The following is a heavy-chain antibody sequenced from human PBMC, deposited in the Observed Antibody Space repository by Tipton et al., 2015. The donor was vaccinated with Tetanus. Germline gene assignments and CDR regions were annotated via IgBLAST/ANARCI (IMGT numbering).Heavy chain of an antibody. CDR2: INPNSGGT. Sequence: QSGAEVKKPGASVKVSCKASGYTFTGYYMHWVRQAPGQGFEWMGWINPNSGGTNYAQKLQGWVTMTRDTSISTAYMELSRLRSDDTAVYYCAREEYSTYTFDYWGQGTLVTVSS. V-gene: IGHV1-2*04. D-gene: IGHD4-11*01. J-gene: IGHJ4*02. CDR3: AREEYSTYTFDY. CDR1: GYTFTGYY.